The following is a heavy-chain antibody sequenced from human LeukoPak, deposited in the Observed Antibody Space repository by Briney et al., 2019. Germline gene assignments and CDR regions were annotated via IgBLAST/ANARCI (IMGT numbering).Heavy chain of an antibody. J-gene: IGHJ4*02. CDR3: ARHKADIFLFDY. D-gene: IGHD3-9*01. Sequence: NPSETLSLTCTVSGGSISSSSYYWGWIRQPPGKGLEWIGSIYYSGSTYYNPSLKSRVTISVDTSKNQFSLKLSSVTAADTAVYYCARHKADIFLFDYWGQGTLVTVSS. CDR2: IYYSGST. V-gene: IGHV4-39*01. CDR1: GGSISSSSYY.